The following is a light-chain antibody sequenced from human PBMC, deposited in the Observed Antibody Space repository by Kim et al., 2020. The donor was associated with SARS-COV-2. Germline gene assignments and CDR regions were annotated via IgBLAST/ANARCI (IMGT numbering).Light chain of an antibody. Sequence: VSPGQTASITCSGEKVGDKYACWYQQKPGQSPVLVIYQDSKRPSGIPGRFSGSNSGNTATLTISETQAMDEADYYCQAWDSSTAWVFGGGTQLTVL. CDR2: QDS. J-gene: IGLJ3*02. V-gene: IGLV3-1*01. CDR1: KVGDKY. CDR3: QAWDSSTAWV.